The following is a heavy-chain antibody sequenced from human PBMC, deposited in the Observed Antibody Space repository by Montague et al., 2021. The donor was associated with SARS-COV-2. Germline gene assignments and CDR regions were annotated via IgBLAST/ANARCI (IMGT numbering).Heavy chain of an antibody. Sequence: SETLSLTCTVSGGSISSYYWSWIRQPPGKGLEWIGYIYYSGSTXXXPSXXXRVTISVDTSKNQFSLKLSSVTAADTAVYYCARARYSGYDFLYYYYYYMDVWGKGTTVTVSS. CDR3: ARARYSGYDFLYYYYYYMDV. V-gene: IGHV4-59*01. CDR2: IYYSGST. J-gene: IGHJ6*03. CDR1: GGSISSYY. D-gene: IGHD5-12*01.